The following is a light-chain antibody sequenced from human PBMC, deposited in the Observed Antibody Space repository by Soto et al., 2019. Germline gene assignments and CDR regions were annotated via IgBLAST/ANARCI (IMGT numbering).Light chain of an antibody. CDR2: DAA. CDR3: QQRSNWRPLT. V-gene: IGKV3-11*01. J-gene: IGKJ4*01. CDR1: VTVNSN. Sequence: EIVLTPSQATLSVSPGEGPTLSCRASVTVNSNLAWYQQKPRQAPRLLIYDAANRATGIPARFSGSGSGTDFTLIISSLEPEDFAVYYCQQRSNWRPLTFGGGTKGDNK.